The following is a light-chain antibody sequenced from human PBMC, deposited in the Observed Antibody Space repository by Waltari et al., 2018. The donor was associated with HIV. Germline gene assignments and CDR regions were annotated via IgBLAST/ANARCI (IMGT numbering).Light chain of an antibody. V-gene: IGLV2-14*01. CDR2: EVY. CDR3: SSYSTRGFVL. CDR1: ASDMTTFTF. J-gene: IGLJ3*02. Sequence: SALTQPASVSGSPGQSITIPCTGPASDMTTFTFVPWYQQSPGRAPKLIIFEVYFRPSGVSDRFSGSKSGDTASLTISALRAEDEGDYFCSSYSTRGFVLFGGGTKVTVL.